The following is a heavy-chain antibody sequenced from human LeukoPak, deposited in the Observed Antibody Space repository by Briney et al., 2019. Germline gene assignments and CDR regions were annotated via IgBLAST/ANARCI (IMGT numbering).Heavy chain of an antibody. D-gene: IGHD2-21*02. CDR1: GFSLSTSGMC. V-gene: IGHV2-70*11. CDR3: ARIGSDGVTAIPGYFDY. Sequence: SGPTLVNPTQTLTLTCTFSGFSLSTSGMCVSWIRQPPGKALEWLARIDWDDDKYYSTSLKTRLTISKDTSKNQVVLTMTNMDPVDTATYYCARIGSDGVTAIPGYFDYWGQGTLVTVSS. J-gene: IGHJ4*02. CDR2: IDWDDDK.